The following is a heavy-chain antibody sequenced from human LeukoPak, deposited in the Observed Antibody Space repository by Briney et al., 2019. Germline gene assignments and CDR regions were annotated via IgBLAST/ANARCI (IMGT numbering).Heavy chain of an antibody. CDR1: GLTFINYW. D-gene: IGHD3-3*01. V-gene: IGHV3-7*01. CDR3: ARDNGVVHGVYYMDV. Sequence: GGALRLSCAASGLTFINYWVTWVRQAPGKGLERVADIKQDGSEKLYVNSVRGRFTISRDNAKMSLFLQMNSLRAEDTAVYYCARDNGVVHGVYYMDVWGKGTTVTVS. J-gene: IGHJ6*03. CDR2: IKQDGSEK.